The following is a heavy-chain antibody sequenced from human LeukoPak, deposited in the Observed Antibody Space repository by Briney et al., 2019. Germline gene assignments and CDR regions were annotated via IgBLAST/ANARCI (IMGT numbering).Heavy chain of an antibody. V-gene: IGHV3-23*01. CDR2: ISGSGGRT. CDR1: GFTFSTYG. D-gene: IGHD1-1*01. J-gene: IGHJ4*02. Sequence: GGTLRLSCAASGFTFSTYGMSWVRQAPGKGLEWVSAISGSGGRTYYADSVKGRFTISRDNSKNTLYLQMNSLRAEDTAVYYCARDNTGTVLYWGQGTLVTVSS. CDR3: ARDNTGTVLY.